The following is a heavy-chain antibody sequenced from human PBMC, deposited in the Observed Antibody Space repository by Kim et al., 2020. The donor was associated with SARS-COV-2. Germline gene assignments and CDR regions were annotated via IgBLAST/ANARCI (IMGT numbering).Heavy chain of an antibody. J-gene: IGHJ5*02. CDR2: AYYGGST. D-gene: IGHD3-10*01. CDR3: ARHRAGIGFDL. V-gene: IGHV4-39*01. Sequence: SETLSLTCTLSGGSINSSTYYWGWIRQSPGKGLEWIASAYYGGSTYYNPSLRSRVSISVATSKNQISLHVKSATAADTAVYYCARHRAGIGFDLWGQGTLVPVS. CDR1: GGSINSSTYY.